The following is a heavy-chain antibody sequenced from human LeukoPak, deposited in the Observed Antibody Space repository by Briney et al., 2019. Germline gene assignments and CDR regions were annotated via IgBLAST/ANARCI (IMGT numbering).Heavy chain of an antibody. CDR3: ARVSGSHYLFDY. CDR1: GGSISSYY. D-gene: IGHD3-10*01. J-gene: IGHJ4*02. Sequence: SETLSLTCTVSGGSISSYYWSWIWQPPGKGLEWIGYIYYSGSTNYNPSLKSRVTISVDTSKNQFSLKLSSVTAADTAVYYCARVSGSHYLFDYWGQGTLATVSS. V-gene: IGHV4-59*01. CDR2: IYYSGST.